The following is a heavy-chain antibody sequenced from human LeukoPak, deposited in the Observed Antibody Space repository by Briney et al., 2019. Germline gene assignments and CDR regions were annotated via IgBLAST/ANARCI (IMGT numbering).Heavy chain of an antibody. J-gene: IGHJ4*02. D-gene: IGHD5-24*01. Sequence: PGGSLRLSCAASGFTFSEHYMDWVRDTPGKGLEWIGRTRNKANSYSTEYAASVKGRFTISREESKTSLCLQMSSLKTEDTAVYFCGRGETATFRSPYFDYWGQGTLVTVSS. V-gene: IGHV3-72*01. CDR2: TRNKANSYST. CDR1: GFTFSEHY. CDR3: GRGETATFRSPYFDY.